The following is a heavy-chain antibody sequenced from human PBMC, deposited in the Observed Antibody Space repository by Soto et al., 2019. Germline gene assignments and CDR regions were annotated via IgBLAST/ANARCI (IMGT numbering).Heavy chain of an antibody. D-gene: IGHD3-3*01. V-gene: IGHV4-59*08. Sequence: QVQLQESGPGLVKPSETLSLTCTVSGGSISSYYWSWIRQPPGKGLEWIGYIYYSGSTNYNPSLKSRVTISVNTSKNQFALRLSSVPAADRAVYYCGGPGRSGGGWGMDVWGQGTTVIVSS. CDR3: GGPGRSGGGWGMDV. CDR2: IYYSGST. CDR1: GGSISSYY. J-gene: IGHJ6*02.